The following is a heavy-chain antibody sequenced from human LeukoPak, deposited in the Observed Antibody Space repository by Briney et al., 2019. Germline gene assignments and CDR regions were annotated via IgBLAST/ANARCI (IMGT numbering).Heavy chain of an antibody. J-gene: IGHJ4*02. Sequence: PSETLSLTCTVSGYSISSGYYWGWIRQSPGKGLEWIGSIYHSGSTYYNPSLKSRVTISVDTSKNQFSLKLSSVTAADTAVYYCASFLYRVGATWFDYWGQGTLVTVSS. D-gene: IGHD1-26*01. CDR1: GYSISSGYY. V-gene: IGHV4-38-2*02. CDR2: IYHSGST. CDR3: ASFLYRVGATWFDY.